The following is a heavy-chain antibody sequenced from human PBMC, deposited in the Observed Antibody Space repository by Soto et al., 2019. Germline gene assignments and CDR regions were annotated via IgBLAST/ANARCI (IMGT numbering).Heavy chain of an antibody. J-gene: IGHJ4*02. Sequence: GGSLRLSCAASGFTFSSYAMHWVRQAPGKGLEWVAVISYDGSNKYYADSVKGRFTISRDKSKNTLYLQMNSLRAEDTAVYYCAKVKPGIQQWLVYFDYWGQGTLVTVSS. CDR1: GFTFSSYA. D-gene: IGHD6-19*01. V-gene: IGHV3-30-3*01. CDR3: AKVKPGIQQWLVYFDY. CDR2: ISYDGSNK.